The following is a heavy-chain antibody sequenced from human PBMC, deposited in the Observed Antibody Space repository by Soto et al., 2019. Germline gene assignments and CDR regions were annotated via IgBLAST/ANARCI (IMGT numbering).Heavy chain of an antibody. V-gene: IGHV3-23*01. CDR2: ISSGGDST. J-gene: IGHJ2*01. Sequence: GGSLRLSCADSGFTFSNYAMSWVRQAPGKGPEWVSGISSGGDSTSYAESVKGRFTISRDNFKNTLYLQMSSLIAEDASVYYCAKDPYYGDVHWYFYLWGRGTLVSVSS. D-gene: IGHD4-17*01. CDR3: AKDPYYGDVHWYFYL. CDR1: GFTFSNYA.